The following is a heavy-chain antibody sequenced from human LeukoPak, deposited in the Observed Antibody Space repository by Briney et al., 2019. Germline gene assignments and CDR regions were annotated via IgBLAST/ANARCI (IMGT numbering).Heavy chain of an antibody. CDR2: ISYDGSNK. Sequence: PGGSLRLSCAASGFTFSSYAMHWVRQAPGKGLEWVAVISYDGSNKYYADSVKGRFTISRDNSKNTLYLQMNSLRAEDTAVYYCARERTPPDYYYYGMDVWGQGTTVTVSS. CDR1: GFTFSSYA. CDR3: ARERTPPDYYYYGMDV. J-gene: IGHJ6*02. V-gene: IGHV3-30-3*01.